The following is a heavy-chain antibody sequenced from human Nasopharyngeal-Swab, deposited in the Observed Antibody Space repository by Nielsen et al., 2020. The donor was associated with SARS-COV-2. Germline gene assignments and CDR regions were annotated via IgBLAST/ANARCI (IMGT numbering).Heavy chain of an antibody. CDR2: IYSGGNT. J-gene: IGHJ3*02. D-gene: IGHD3-10*01. CDR3: TRGAITMVRGVIGTNAFDI. Sequence: GGSLRLSCAASGFTVSSNYMSRVRQAPGKGLEWVSVIYSGGNTNYADSVKGRFTISRDNSKNTLYLQMNSLRAEDTAVYYCTRGAITMVRGVIGTNAFDIWGQGTMVTVSS. CDR1: GFTVSSNY. V-gene: IGHV3-53*01.